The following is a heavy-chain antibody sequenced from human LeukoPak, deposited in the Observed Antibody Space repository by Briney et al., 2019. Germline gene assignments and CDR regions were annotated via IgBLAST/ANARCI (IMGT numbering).Heavy chain of an antibody. Sequence: GGSLRLSCAASGFTVSSNYMSWVRQAPGKGLEWVSVIYSGGSTYYADSVKGRFTISRDNSKNTLYLQINSLRAEDTAVYYCARVMVRGVIYYYYYMDVWGKGTTVTVSS. J-gene: IGHJ6*03. D-gene: IGHD3-10*01. CDR1: GFTVSSNY. CDR3: ARVMVRGVIYYYYYMDV. CDR2: IYSGGST. V-gene: IGHV3-53*01.